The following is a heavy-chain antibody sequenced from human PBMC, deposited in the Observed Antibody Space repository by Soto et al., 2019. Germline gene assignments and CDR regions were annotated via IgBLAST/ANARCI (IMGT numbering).Heavy chain of an antibody. CDR1: GLTFGTSY. J-gene: IGHJ4*02. V-gene: IGHV3-7*01. D-gene: IGHD4-17*01. Sequence: EVQLVESGGGLVQPGGSLRLDCAASGLTFGTSYMSWVRQAPGKGLEWAANIKEDGSQTGYVDSEKGRVTISRDNAKNSLYLQMNSLRAEDRAVYYCARDPAYGAIDDWGQGTLVTVSS. CDR3: ARDPAYGAIDD. CDR2: IKEDGSQT.